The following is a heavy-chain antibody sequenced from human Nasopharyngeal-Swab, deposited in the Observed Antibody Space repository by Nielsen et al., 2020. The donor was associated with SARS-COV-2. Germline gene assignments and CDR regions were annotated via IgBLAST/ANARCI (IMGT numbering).Heavy chain of an antibody. CDR3: ATLPPYDFWSGYYTDYYYGMDV. D-gene: IGHD3-3*01. V-gene: IGHV3-23*01. Sequence: GESLKISCAASGFTFSSYAMSWVRQAPGKGLEWVSAISGSGGSTYYADSVKGRFTISRDNAKNSLYLQMNSLRAEDTAVYYCATLPPYDFWSGYYTDYYYGMDVWGQGTTVTVSS. CDR2: ISGSGGST. J-gene: IGHJ6*02. CDR1: GFTFSSYA.